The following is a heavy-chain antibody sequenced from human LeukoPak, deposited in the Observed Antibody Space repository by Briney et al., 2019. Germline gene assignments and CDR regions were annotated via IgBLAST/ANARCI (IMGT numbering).Heavy chain of an antibody. CDR2: ISSSGSTI. V-gene: IGHV3-48*03. Sequence: PGGSLRLSCAASGFTFSSYEMNWVRQAPGKGPEWVSYISSSGSTIYYADSVKGRFTISRDNAKNSLYLQMNSLRAEDTAVYYCARQGSGYFEYWGQGTLVTVSS. D-gene: IGHD3-22*01. CDR3: ARQGSGYFEY. J-gene: IGHJ4*02. CDR1: GFTFSSYE.